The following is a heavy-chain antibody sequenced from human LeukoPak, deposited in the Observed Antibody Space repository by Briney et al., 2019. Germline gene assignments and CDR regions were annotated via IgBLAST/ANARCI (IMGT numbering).Heavy chain of an antibody. CDR1: GGYIITSGHY. Sequence: SETLSLTCTVSGGYIITSGHYWGWIRQPPGKGLEWIGSVCYTGVTSTNPFFRSRMSISVDTSKNQFSLNLTSVTAADAAVYYCARERSSSGGHNWFDPWGQGTLVTVSS. CDR2: VCYTGVT. J-gene: IGHJ5*02. D-gene: IGHD4-23*01. CDR3: ARERSSSGGHNWFDP. V-gene: IGHV4-39*07.